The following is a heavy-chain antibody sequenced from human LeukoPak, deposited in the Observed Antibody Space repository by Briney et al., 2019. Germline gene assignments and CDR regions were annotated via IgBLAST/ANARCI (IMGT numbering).Heavy chain of an antibody. Sequence: PGGSLRLSCAASGFTFSSYAMSWVRQAPGKELEWVSAISGSGGSTYHADSVKGRFTISRDNSKNTLYLQMNSLRAEDTAVYYCAKDTDYYGSGSYSDPWGQGTLVTVSS. CDR2: ISGSGGST. CDR3: AKDTDYYGSGSYSDP. CDR1: GFTFSSYA. D-gene: IGHD3-10*01. V-gene: IGHV3-23*01. J-gene: IGHJ5*02.